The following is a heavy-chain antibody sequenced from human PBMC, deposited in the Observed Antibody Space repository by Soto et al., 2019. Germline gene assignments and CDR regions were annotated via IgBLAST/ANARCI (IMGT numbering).Heavy chain of an antibody. CDR2: IYYTGSS. V-gene: IGHV4-39*01. Sequence: SETLSLTCTVSGCSIFSCNYYWCWIRHSPGKGLDWIGCIYYTGSSYYNPSLKRRVTISVDTSKSQFSLKLSSVTASDTAVHYCARSWVQHGGSSWSYKYYAMDVWGQGTTVTVSS. CDR3: ARSWVQHGGSSWSYKYYAMDV. D-gene: IGHD6-6*01. CDR1: GCSIFSCNYY. J-gene: IGHJ6*02.